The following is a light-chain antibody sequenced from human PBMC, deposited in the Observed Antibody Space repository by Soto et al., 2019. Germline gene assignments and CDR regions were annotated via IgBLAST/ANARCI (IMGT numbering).Light chain of an antibody. CDR1: ISNIGAGYD. Sequence: QAVVTQPPSVSGAPGQRVTISCTGRISNIGAGYDVHWYQQLPGTAPKLLSYGNSNRPSGVPDRFSGSKSGTSASLAIAGLQAEDEADYYGQSYDSSLSGVVFGGGTKLTVL. V-gene: IGLV1-40*01. J-gene: IGLJ2*01. CDR3: QSYDSSLSGVV. CDR2: GNS.